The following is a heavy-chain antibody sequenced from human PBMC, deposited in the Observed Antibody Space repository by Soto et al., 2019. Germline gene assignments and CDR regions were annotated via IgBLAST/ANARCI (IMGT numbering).Heavy chain of an antibody. Sequence: SETLSLTCTVSGGSISSYYWRWILQPPGKGLQWIGYIYYSGSTNYNPSLKSRVTISVDTSKNQFSLKLSSVTAADTAVYYCARRYGTSMDVWGQGTTVTVSS. CDR1: GGSISSYY. D-gene: IGHD5-18*01. J-gene: IGHJ6*02. CDR2: IYYSGST. CDR3: ARRYGTSMDV. V-gene: IGHV4-59*01.